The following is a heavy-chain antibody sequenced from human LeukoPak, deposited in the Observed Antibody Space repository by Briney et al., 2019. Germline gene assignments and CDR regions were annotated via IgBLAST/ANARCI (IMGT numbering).Heavy chain of an antibody. CDR1: GFTVSSNY. J-gene: IGHJ2*01. Sequence: LPGGSLRLSCAASGFTVSSNYMSWVRQAPGKGLEWVSVIYSGGSTYYADSVKGRFTISRDNSKNTVYLQMNSLRADDTAVYYCARDSTPPDSSSWYKGTYWYFDLWGRGTLVTVSS. CDR2: IYSGGST. CDR3: ARDSTPPDSSSWYKGTYWYFDL. V-gene: IGHV3-66*01. D-gene: IGHD6-13*01.